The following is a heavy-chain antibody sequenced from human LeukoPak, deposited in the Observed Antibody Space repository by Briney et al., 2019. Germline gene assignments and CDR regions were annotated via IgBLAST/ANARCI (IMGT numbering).Heavy chain of an antibody. V-gene: IGHV3-21*01. CDR1: ESTLSNRS. J-gene: IGHJ4*02. D-gene: IGHD5/OR15-5a*01. CDR2: ISSRGHYV. CDR3: ARXXSXVPKGFFDL. Sequence: GGSLRLSCVASESTLSNRSFHWVRQAPGKGLEWVSSISSRGHYVFYADSVKGRFLISRDNAQNPIFLQMDSLRAEDTALYFCARXXSXVPKGFFDLWGRGPLVTV.